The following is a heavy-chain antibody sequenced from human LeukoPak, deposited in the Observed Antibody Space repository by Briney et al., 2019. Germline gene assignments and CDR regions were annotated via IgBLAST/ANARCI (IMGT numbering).Heavy chain of an antibody. CDR2: INPSSGDT. V-gene: IGHV1-2*02. J-gene: IGHJ4*02. Sequence: AASVKVSCKASGYIFTGYYMHWVRQAPGQGLEWMGWINPSSGDTNYAQKFQGRVTMTRDTSISTAYMDLRSLTSDDTAVYYCARVDYSIYISSDYWGQGTLVTVSS. CDR3: ARVDYSIYISSDY. CDR1: GYIFTGYY. D-gene: IGHD4-11*01.